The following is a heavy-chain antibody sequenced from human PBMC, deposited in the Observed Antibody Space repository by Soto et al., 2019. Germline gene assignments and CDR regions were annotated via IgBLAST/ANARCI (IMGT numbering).Heavy chain of an antibody. J-gene: IGHJ4*02. Sequence: SVKVSCKASGGTFSSYAISWVRQAPGQGLEWMGGIIPIFGTANYAQKFQGRVTITADESTSTAYMELSSLRSEDTAVYYCASGPSTPPHFDYWGQGTLVTVSS. CDR2: IIPIFGTA. V-gene: IGHV1-69*13. CDR3: ASGPSTPPHFDY. CDR1: GGTFSSYA.